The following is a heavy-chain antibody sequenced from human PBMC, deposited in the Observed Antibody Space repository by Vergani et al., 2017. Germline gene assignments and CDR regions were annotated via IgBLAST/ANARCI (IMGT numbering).Heavy chain of an antibody. Sequence: EVQLVESGGGLVKRGGSLRLSCAASGFTFSSYSMNWVRQAPGKGLEWVSSISSSSSYIHYSDSLKGRFTISRDNAKSSLYLQMNSLRAEDTAVYYCAKAERITMVRGVTNNWFDPWGQGTLVTVSS. V-gene: IGHV3-21*04. CDR1: GFTFSSYS. J-gene: IGHJ5*02. CDR2: ISSSSSYI. CDR3: AKAERITMVRGVTNNWFDP. D-gene: IGHD3-10*01.